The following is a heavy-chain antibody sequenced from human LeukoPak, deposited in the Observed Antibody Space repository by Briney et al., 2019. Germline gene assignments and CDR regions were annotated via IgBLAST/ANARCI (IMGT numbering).Heavy chain of an antibody. Sequence: GGSLRLSCAASGFTFARFDMSWVRQAPGKGLEWISGISSSGLNTYYADSVKGRITISRDNSKNTLYLEINSLRGEDTAVYYCAKLVWYGGLYGLGVDYWGQGNLVTVSS. CDR2: ISSSGLNT. CDR1: GFTFARFD. D-gene: IGHD3-10*01. V-gene: IGHV3-23*01. J-gene: IGHJ4*02. CDR3: AKLVWYGGLYGLGVDY.